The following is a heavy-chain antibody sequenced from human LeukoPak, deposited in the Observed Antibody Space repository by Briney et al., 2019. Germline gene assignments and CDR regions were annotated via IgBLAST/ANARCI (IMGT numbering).Heavy chain of an antibody. V-gene: IGHV4-4*07. D-gene: IGHD2-21*01. Sequence: SETLSLTCTVSGGSISSYYWSWIRQPAGKGLEWIGRIYTSGSTNYNPSLKSRVTMSVDTSKNQFSLKLSSVTAADTAVYYCARERLWWKPEIYFDYWGQGTLVTVSS. CDR3: ARERLWWKPEIYFDY. CDR2: IYTSGST. J-gene: IGHJ4*02. CDR1: GGSISSYY.